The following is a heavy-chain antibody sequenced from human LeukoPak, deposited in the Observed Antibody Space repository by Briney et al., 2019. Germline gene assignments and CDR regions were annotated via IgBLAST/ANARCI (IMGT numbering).Heavy chain of an antibody. CDR2: IHPSGGNS. CDR3: ARDCSSTTCQGPVLDF. V-gene: IGHV1-46*01. J-gene: IGHJ4*02. D-gene: IGHD2/OR15-2a*01. CDR1: GYTFTSHY. Sequence: GASVKISCKVSGYTFTSHYVHWVRQAPGQGLEWMWIIHPSGGNSRNTQSFQGRVTMTRDTSTSTVYLELSSLRSEDTAVYYCARDCSSTTCQGPVLDFWGQGTLVTVSS.